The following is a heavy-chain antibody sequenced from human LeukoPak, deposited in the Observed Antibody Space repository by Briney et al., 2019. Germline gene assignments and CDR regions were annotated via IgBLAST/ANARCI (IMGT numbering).Heavy chain of an antibody. Sequence: SETLSLTCNVFGDSMNNYYWSWIRQPPGKGLEWIGNINDSGSSNSNPSLKSRATISVDMSRKHFFLDLISVTAADTAVYYCARAVHYSGTSDQYTGGWYYFDFWGQGTRVTVSS. CDR1: GDSMNNYY. V-gene: IGHV4-59*01. CDR3: ARAVHYSGTSDQYTGGWYYFDF. CDR2: INDSGSS. D-gene: IGHD3-10*01. J-gene: IGHJ4*02.